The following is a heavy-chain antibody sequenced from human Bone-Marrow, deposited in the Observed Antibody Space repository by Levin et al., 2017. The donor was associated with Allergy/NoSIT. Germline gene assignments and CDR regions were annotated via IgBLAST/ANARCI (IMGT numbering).Heavy chain of an antibody. V-gene: IGHV4-30-4*01. CDR1: GASVSGGEDY. CDR2: IYSSGTT. Sequence: PSETLSLTCTVSGASVSGGEDYWNWIRQSPGKGLEWIGNIYSSGTTYFNPSLKSRLTISTDTSRNQFSLTLTSVTAADTAVYYCARDRGTLSGLVSPSGGMDVWGQGTTVTVSS. J-gene: IGHJ6*02. D-gene: IGHD2/OR15-2a*01. CDR3: ARDRGTLSGLVSPSGGMDV.